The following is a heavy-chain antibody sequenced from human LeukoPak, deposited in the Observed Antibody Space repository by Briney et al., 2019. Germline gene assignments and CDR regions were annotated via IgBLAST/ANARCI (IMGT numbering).Heavy chain of an antibody. D-gene: IGHD6-13*01. CDR2: ISYDGSNK. CDR1: GFTFSSSG. V-gene: IGHV3-30*03. Sequence: GGSLRLSCAASGFTFSSSGMHWVRQAPGKGLEWVAVISYDGSNKYYADSVKGRFTISRDNSKNTLYLQMNSLRAEDTAVYYCARCSSSWSHYYYYGMDVWGQGTTVTVSS. CDR3: ARCSSSWSHYYYYGMDV. J-gene: IGHJ6*02.